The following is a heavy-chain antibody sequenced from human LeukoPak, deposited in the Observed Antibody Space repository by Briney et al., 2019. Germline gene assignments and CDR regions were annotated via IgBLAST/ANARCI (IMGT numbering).Heavy chain of an antibody. CDR3: AKPGYTNDWYRLFDY. CDR2: LSGSGGDT. Sequence: GGSLRLSCAASGFTFSSYTMSWVRQAPGKGLEWVSGLSGSGGDTYYADSVKGRFTISRDNSKNTLSLQMSSLRTEDTAVYYCAKPGYTNDWYRLFDYWGQGTLVTVSS. D-gene: IGHD3-9*01. CDR1: GFTFSSYT. V-gene: IGHV3-23*01. J-gene: IGHJ4*02.